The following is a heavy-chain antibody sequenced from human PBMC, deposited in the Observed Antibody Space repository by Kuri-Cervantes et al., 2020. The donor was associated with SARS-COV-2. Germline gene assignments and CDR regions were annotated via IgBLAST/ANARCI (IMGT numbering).Heavy chain of an antibody. CDR2: ISGSGGST. V-gene: IGHV3-23*01. D-gene: IGHD3-3*01. J-gene: IGHJ4*02. CDR3: ANQPGYDFWSGYSY. Sequence: GESLKISCAASGFTFSSYAMSWVRQAPGKGLEWVSAISGSGGSTYYADSVKGRFTISRDNSKNTLYLQMNSLSAEDTAVYYCANQPGYDFWSGYSYWGQGTLVTVSS. CDR1: GFTFSSYA.